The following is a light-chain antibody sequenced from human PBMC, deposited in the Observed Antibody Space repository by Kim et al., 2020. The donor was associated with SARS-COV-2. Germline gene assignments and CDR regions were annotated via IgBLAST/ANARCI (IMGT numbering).Light chain of an antibody. Sequence: SSSVGDRVAITCRASQSISSWLAWYQQRPGKAPQLLISNASSLDSGVPSKFSGSRSGTEFTLTIGSLQPDDFATYYCQQYNSYPYTFGQGTKLEI. V-gene: IGKV1-5*01. J-gene: IGKJ2*01. CDR1: QSISSW. CDR3: QQYNSYPYT. CDR2: NAS.